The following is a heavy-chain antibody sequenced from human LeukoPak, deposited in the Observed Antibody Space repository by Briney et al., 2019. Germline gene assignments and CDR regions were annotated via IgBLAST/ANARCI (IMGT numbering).Heavy chain of an antibody. CDR3: ARHSGSRWLDAFDI. Sequence: SETLSLTCTVDGGSISSSSYYWGWIRQPPGKGLEWIARIYYSGSTYYNPSLKSRVTISVDTSKNQFSLKLSSVTAADTAVYYCARHSGSRWLDAFDIWGQGTMVTVSS. V-gene: IGHV4-39*01. CDR2: IYYSGST. CDR1: GGSISSSSYY. D-gene: IGHD3-10*01. J-gene: IGHJ3*02.